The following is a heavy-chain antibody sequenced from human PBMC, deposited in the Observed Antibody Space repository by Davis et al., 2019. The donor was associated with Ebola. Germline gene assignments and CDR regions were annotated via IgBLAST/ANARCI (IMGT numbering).Heavy chain of an antibody. J-gene: IGHJ4*02. D-gene: IGHD3-3*01. V-gene: IGHV3-48*01. CDR3: AREGRIFGCDY. Sequence: GGSLRPSCAASGFTFSSYSMNWVRQAPGKGLEWLSYISSSSSTIYYADSVKGRFTISRDNAKNTLYLQMNDLRAEDTAVYYCAREGRIFGCDYWGQGALVTVSS. CDR1: GFTFSSYS. CDR2: ISSSSSTI.